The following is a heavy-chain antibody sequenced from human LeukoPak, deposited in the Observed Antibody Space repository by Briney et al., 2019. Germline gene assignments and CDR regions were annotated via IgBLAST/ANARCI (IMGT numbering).Heavy chain of an antibody. D-gene: IGHD6-13*01. V-gene: IGHV4-59*01. Sequence: PSETLSLTCTVSGDSISSYYWTWIRQPPGKGLEWIGYIYYSGNTNYNPSLESRVTISVDTSKNQFSLRLGSVTAADTAVYYCARTHSSRYNWFDPWGQGTLVTVSS. J-gene: IGHJ5*02. CDR3: ARTHSSRYNWFDP. CDR2: IYYSGNT. CDR1: GDSISSYY.